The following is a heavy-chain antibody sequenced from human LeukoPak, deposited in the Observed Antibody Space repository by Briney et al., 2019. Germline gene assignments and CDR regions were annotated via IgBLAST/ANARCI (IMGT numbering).Heavy chain of an antibody. Sequence: GGSVRLSCTVSGFTVSTNSMSWVRQAPGKGLEWVSFIYSDNTHYSDSVKGRFTISRDNSKNTLYLQMNSLRAEDTAVYYCAKDRYFEWLLSGYFDYWGQGTLVTVSS. CDR3: AKDRYFEWLLSGYFDY. J-gene: IGHJ4*02. CDR1: GFTVSTNS. CDR2: IYSDNT. D-gene: IGHD3-9*01. V-gene: IGHV3-53*01.